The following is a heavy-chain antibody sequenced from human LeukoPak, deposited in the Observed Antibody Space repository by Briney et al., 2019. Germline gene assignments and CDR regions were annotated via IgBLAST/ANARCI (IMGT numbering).Heavy chain of an antibody. J-gene: IGHJ6*03. Sequence: ASVKVSCKASGDTFTTDYIHWVRQGPGQGPEWMGVSNPSGGSTTNAQKFQGGVTMTRDTSTSTVYMELSSLRSEDTAIYYCARARGSGSYYGHDYYYYHYMDVWGKGTTVTVSS. D-gene: IGHD3-10*01. CDR1: GDTFTTDY. CDR3: ARARGSGSYYGHDYYYYHYMDV. CDR2: SNPSGGST. V-gene: IGHV1-46*01.